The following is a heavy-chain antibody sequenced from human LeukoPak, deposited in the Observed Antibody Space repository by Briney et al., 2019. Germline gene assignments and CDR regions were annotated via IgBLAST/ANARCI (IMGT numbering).Heavy chain of an antibody. J-gene: IGHJ4*02. CDR1: GYTFTGYY. CDR3: ARDQGYSYGYQYVY. CDR2: INPNSGGT. D-gene: IGHD5-18*01. V-gene: IGHV1-2*06. Sequence: ASVKVSCKASGYTFTGYYMHWVRQAPGQGLEWMGRINPNSGGTNYAQKFQGRVTMTRDTSISTAYMELSRLRSDDTAVYYCARDQGYSYGYQYVYWGQGTLVTVSS.